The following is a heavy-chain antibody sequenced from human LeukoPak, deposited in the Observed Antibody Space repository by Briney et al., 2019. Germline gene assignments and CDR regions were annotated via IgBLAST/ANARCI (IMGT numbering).Heavy chain of an antibody. CDR1: GYTFTSYG. D-gene: IGHD3-10*01. V-gene: IGHV1-18*01. J-gene: IGHJ5*02. CDR2: ISAYNGNT. Sequence: ASVKVSCKASGYTFTSYGISWVRQAPGQGLEWMGWISAYNGNTNYAQKLQGRVTMTTDTSTSTAYMELRSLRSDDTAVYYCARLPLLLWFGEFLGWFDPWGQGTLVIVFS. CDR3: ARLPLLLWFGEFLGWFDP.